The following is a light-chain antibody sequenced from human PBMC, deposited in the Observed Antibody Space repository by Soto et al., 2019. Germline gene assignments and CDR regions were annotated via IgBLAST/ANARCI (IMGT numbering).Light chain of an antibody. J-gene: IGKJ2*01. CDR1: QSLSSSY. Sequence: EIVLTQSPGTQSLSPGERATLSCRASQSLSSSYLAWYQQKPGQAPRLLIYGASSRATGIPDRFSGSGSGTDFTLAISRLEPEDFAVYYCQQYGGSPYTFGQGTKLEIK. CDR3: QQYGGSPYT. V-gene: IGKV3-20*01. CDR2: GAS.